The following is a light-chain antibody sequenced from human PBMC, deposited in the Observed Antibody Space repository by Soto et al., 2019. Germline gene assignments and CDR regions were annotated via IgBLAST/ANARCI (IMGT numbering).Light chain of an antibody. J-gene: IGLJ1*01. CDR2: SVS. CDR3: CSYAWSSAYV. V-gene: IGLV2-11*01. CDR1: SSDVGGHNY. Sequence: QSALTQPRSVSGSPGQSVTISCTGTSSDVGGHNYVSWYQQHPGKAPKLMISSVSKRPSGVPDRFSGSKSGNTASLTVSGLQAEDEVDYYWCSYAWSSAYVFGTGTKVTVL.